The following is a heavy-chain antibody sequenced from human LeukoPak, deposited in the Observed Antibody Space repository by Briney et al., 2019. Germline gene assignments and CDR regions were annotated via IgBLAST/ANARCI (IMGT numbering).Heavy chain of an antibody. J-gene: IGHJ5*02. CDR3: ARVERYTSSGPTDP. CDR2: IYYSGST. Sequence: SETQSLTCAVYGGSFSGYYWGWIRQPPGKGLEWIGSIYYSGSTYYNPSLKSRVTISVDTSKNQFSLKLSSMTAADTAVYYCARVERYTSSGPTDPWGQGTLVTVSS. CDR1: GGSFSGYY. D-gene: IGHD6-13*01. V-gene: IGHV4-34*01.